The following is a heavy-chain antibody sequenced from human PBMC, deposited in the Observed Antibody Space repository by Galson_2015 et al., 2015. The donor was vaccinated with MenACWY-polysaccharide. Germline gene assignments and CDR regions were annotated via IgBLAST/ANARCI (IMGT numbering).Heavy chain of an antibody. CDR1: GFTISNYW. J-gene: IGHJ4*02. CDR3: ARILYY. CDR2: IKQDGSEK. Sequence: SLRLSCAVSGFTISNYWMSWVRQAPGKGLEWVANIKQDGSEKNYVGSVKGRFTISRDNAKNTLYLQMNSPRVEDTAVYYCARILYYWGQGTLITVSP. V-gene: IGHV3-7*01.